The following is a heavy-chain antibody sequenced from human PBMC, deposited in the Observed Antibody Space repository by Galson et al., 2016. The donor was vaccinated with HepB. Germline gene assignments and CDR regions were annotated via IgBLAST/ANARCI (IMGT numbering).Heavy chain of an antibody. D-gene: IGHD3-22*01. V-gene: IGHV1-3*04. J-gene: IGHJ4*02. CDR3: ARVRSKDSWLPYFDF. Sequence: SVKVSCKASGYTFNSYAIHWLRQAPGQSLEWMGWINIGHGNTQYSLSFQGRVIITRDTSANTVYMEVDSLTAEDTSVYYCARVRSKDSWLPYFDFWGQGTLVTVSS. CDR2: INIGHGNT. CDR1: GYTFNSYA.